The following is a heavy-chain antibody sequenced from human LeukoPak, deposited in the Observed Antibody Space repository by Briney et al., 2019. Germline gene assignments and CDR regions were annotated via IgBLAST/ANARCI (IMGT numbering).Heavy chain of an antibody. CDR1: GYTFTSYA. CDR3: ARDPRPVYGSGSWIYYFDY. D-gene: IGHD3-10*01. V-gene: IGHV7-4-1*02. Sequence: GASVKVSCKASGYTFTSYAMNWVRQAPGQGLEWMGWINTNTGNPTYAQGFTGRFVFSLDTSVSTAYLQISSLKAEDTAVYYCARDPRPVYGSGSWIYYFDYWGQGTLVTVSS. J-gene: IGHJ4*02. CDR2: INTNTGNP.